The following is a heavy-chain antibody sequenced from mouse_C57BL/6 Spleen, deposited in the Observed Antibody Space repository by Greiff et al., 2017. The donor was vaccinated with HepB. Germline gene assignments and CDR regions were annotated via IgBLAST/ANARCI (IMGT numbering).Heavy chain of an antibody. CDR1: GFTFSDYY. CDR2: ISNGGGST. V-gene: IGHV5-12*01. CDR3: ARQEGYYLYFDV. D-gene: IGHD2-1*01. J-gene: IGHJ1*03. Sequence: EVKLMESGGGLVQPGGSLKLSCAASGFTFSDYYMYWVRQTPEKRLEWVAYISNGGGSTYYPDTVKGRFTIARDNAKNTLYLQMSRLKSEDTAMYYCARQEGYYLYFDVWGTGTTVTVSS.